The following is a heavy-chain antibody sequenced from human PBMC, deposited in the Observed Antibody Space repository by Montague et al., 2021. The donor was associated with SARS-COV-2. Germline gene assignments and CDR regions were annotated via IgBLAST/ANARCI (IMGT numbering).Heavy chain of an antibody. CDR1: GVSVTDYS. V-gene: IGHV4-59*08. CDR3: FRHPHYDGLNGPPDF. Sequence: SETLSLTCTVSGVSVTDYSWSWTRHPPGKGLEWVGDVLYNKGTNFNPSLKSRVAISVDTSKNKFSLSLTSETAADTAFDYCFRHPHYDGLNGPPDFWDQGTLVTVSS. CDR2: VLYNKGT. J-gene: IGHJ4*02. D-gene: IGHD3-9*01.